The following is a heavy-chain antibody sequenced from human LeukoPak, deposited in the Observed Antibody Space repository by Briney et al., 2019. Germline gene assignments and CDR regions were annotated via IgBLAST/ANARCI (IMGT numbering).Heavy chain of an antibody. V-gene: IGHV4-30-4*01. CDR1: GVSFSGYY. J-gene: IGHJ6*02. CDR3: ARVRVENTRTASHYYYYYGMDV. CDR2: IYYSGST. D-gene: IGHD5-24*01. Sequence: PSETLSLTCAVYGVSFSGYYWSWIRQPPGKGLEWIGYIYYSGSTYYNPSLKSRVTISVDTSKNQFSLKLSSVTAADTAVYYCARVRVENTRTASHYYYYYGMDVWGQGTTVTVSS.